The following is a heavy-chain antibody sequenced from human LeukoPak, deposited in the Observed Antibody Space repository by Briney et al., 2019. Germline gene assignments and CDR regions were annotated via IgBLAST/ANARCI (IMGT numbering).Heavy chain of an antibody. CDR3: ARVHNYGMDV. CDR2: ISYDGSNK. Sequence: GGSLRLSCAASGFTFSSYAMHWVRQAPGKGLEWVAVISYDGSNKYYADPVKGRFTISRDNSKNTLYLQMNSLRAEDTAVYYCARVHNYGMDVWGQGTTVTVSS. CDR1: GFTFSSYA. V-gene: IGHV3-30-3*01. J-gene: IGHJ6*02.